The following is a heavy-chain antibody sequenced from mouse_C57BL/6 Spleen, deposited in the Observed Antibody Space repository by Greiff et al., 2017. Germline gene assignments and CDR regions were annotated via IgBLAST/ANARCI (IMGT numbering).Heavy chain of an antibody. CDR2: INPYNGGT. V-gene: IGHV1-19*01. CDR1: GYTFTDYY. CDR3: ARGLVGNAMDY. J-gene: IGHJ4*01. D-gene: IGHD3-1*01. Sequence: EVQLQQSGPVLVKPGASVKMSCKASGYTFTDYYMNWVKQSHGKSLEWIGVINPYNGGTSYNQKFKGKATLTVDKSSSTAYMELNSLTSEDSAVYYCARGLVGNAMDYWGQGTSVTVSS.